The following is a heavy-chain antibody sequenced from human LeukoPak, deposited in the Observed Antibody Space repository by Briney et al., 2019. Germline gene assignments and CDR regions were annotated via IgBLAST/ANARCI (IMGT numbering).Heavy chain of an antibody. CDR2: INPNSGGT. D-gene: IGHD2-15*01. CDR3: AREIGYCSGGSCDIYYYYGMDV. J-gene: IGHJ6*02. Sequence: ASVKVSCKASGYTFTGYYIHWVRQAPGQGLEWMGWINPNSGGTNYAQKFQGRVTMTRDTSISTDYMELSRLRSDDTAVYYCAREIGYCSGGSCDIYYYYGMDVRGQGTTVTVSS. V-gene: IGHV1-2*02. CDR1: GYTFTGYY.